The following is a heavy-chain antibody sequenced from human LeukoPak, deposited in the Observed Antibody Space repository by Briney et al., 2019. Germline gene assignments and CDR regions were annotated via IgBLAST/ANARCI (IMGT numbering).Heavy chain of an antibody. D-gene: IGHD6-19*01. J-gene: IGHJ5*02. CDR2: IKQDGSEK. CDR1: GFTFSSYW. CDR3: ARDFGGRRGSGWNPGWFDP. Sequence: GGSLRLSCAASGFTFSSYWMSWVRQAPGKGLEWVANIKQDGSEKYYVDSVKGRFTISRDNAKNSLYLQMNSLRAEDTAVYYCARDFGGRRGSGWNPGWFDPWGQGTLVTVSS. V-gene: IGHV3-7*01.